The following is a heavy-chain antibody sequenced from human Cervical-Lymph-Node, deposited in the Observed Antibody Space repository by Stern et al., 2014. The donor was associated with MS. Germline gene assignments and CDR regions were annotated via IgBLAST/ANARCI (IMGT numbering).Heavy chain of an antibody. D-gene: IGHD4/OR15-4a*01. CDR1: GFRFSSYD. CDR3: ARDGHGANGEYYGFDV. CDR2: IGRFSSYT. J-gene: IGHJ6*02. Sequence: EVQLLESGGGLVKPGESLRLSCAASGFRFSSYDMNWVRQAPGQGLEWVSLIGRFSSYTYYADSLKGRFTTARKNAKNSLFLEMSSLRAEDTAVYYCARDGHGANGEYYGFDVWGRGTTVTVSS. V-gene: IGHV3-21*01.